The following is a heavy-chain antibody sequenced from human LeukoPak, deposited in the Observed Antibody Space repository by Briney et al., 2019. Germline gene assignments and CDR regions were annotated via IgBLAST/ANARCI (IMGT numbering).Heavy chain of an antibody. D-gene: IGHD4-17*01. Sequence: SETLSLTCAVYGGSFSGYYWSWIRQPPGKGLEWIGEINHSGSTNYNPSLKSRVTISVDTSKNQFPLKLSSVTAADTAVYYCARAFLFYGDYGRLHFDYWGQGTLVTVSS. CDR1: GGSFSGYY. V-gene: IGHV4-34*01. CDR2: INHSGST. J-gene: IGHJ4*02. CDR3: ARAFLFYGDYGRLHFDY.